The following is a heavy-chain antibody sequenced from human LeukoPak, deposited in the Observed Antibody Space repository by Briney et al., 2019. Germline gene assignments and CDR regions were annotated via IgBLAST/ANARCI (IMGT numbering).Heavy chain of an antibody. CDR1: GFTFSSYG. CDR2: IRYDGSNK. CDR3: AKAYSPLH. V-gene: IGHV3-30*02. Sequence: PGGSLRLSCAAAGFTFSSYGMHWVSQAPGKWLEWVAFIRYDGSNKYYADSVKGRFTISRDNSKNTLYLQMNSLRGEDTAVYYCAKAYSPLHWGEGTLVTVSS. D-gene: IGHD1-26*01. J-gene: IGHJ4*02.